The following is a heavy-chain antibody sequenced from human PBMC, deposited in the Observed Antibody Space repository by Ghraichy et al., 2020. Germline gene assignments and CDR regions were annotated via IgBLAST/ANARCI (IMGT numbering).Heavy chain of an antibody. CDR2: ISGSGGST. V-gene: IGHV3-23*01. Sequence: GGSLRLSCAASGFTFSNYAMSWVRQAPGKGLEWVSGISGSGGSTYYADSVKGRFTISRDNSKNTLYLQMNSLRAEDTAVYYCAKGTRGSIAVAGFDYWGQGTLVTVSS. CDR1: GFTFSNYA. J-gene: IGHJ4*02. CDR3: AKGTRGSIAVAGFDY. D-gene: IGHD6-19*01.